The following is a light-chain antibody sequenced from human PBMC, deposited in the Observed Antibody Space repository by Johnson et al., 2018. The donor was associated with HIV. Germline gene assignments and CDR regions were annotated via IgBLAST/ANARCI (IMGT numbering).Light chain of an antibody. V-gene: IGLV1-51*02. Sequence: QAVLTQPPLVSAAPGQKVTISCSGSSSNIGNNYVSWYQVLPGTAPKLLIYENNKRPSGIPDRFSASQSGTSATLDITGLQTGDEAYYYCGTWDTSLSAEVFVTGPKVSVL. CDR3: GTWDTSLSAEV. CDR1: SSNIGNNY. J-gene: IGLJ1*01. CDR2: ENN.